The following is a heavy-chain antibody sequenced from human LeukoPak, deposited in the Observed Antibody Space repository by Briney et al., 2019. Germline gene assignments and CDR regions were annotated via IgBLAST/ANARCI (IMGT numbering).Heavy chain of an antibody. CDR2: ISYDGSNK. J-gene: IGHJ4*02. V-gene: IGHV3-30*04. D-gene: IGHD3-10*01. Sequence: GGSLRLSCAASGFTFSSYAMHWVRQAPGKGLEWVAVISYDGSNKYYADSVKGRFTISRDNSKNTLYLQMNSLRAEDTAVYYCARDQGDGLLWFGELSLVDYWGQGTLVTVSS. CDR3: ARDQGDGLLWFGELSLVDY. CDR1: GFTFSSYA.